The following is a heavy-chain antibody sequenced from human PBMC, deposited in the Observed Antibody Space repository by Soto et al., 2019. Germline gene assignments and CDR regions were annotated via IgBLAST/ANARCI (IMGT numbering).Heavy chain of an antibody. CDR1: GYSISSSNW. D-gene: IGHD1-26*01. J-gene: IGHJ4*02. Sequence: QVQLQESGPGLVKPLDTLSLTCAVSGYSISSSNWWGWIRQPPGKGLEWIGYIYYSGTTYYNPSLKSRVTMSVDTSKNQFSLKLTDVTAVDTAVYYCARREIQGPIDYWGQGTLVTVSS. CDR3: ARREIQGPIDY. CDR2: IYYSGTT. V-gene: IGHV4-28*01.